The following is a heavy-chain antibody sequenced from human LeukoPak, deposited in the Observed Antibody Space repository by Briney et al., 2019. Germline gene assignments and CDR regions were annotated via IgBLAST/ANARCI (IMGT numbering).Heavy chain of an antibody. Sequence: SETLSLTCAVYGGSFSGYYWSWIRQPPGKGLEGIGEIKHSGSTNYNPSLKSQVTISVDTSKNQFSLKLSSVTAADTAVYYCARATGKYYYYYYMDVWGKGTTVTVSS. CDR3: ARATGKYYYYYYMDV. CDR2: IKHSGST. J-gene: IGHJ6*03. CDR1: GGSFSGYY. V-gene: IGHV4-34*01. D-gene: IGHD4-11*01.